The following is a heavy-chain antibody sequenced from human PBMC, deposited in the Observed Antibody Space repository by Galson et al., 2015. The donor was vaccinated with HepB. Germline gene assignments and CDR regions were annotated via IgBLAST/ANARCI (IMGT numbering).Heavy chain of an antibody. J-gene: IGHJ4*02. V-gene: IGHV3-23*01. CDR2: ISGSGGST. CDR3: AKYFDWLLPEVTFFDY. CDR1: GFTFSSYA. Sequence: SLRLSCAASGFTFSSYAMSWVRQAPGKGLEWVSAISGSGGSTYYADSVKGRFTISRDNSKNTLYLQMNSLRAEDTAVYYCAKYFDWLLPEVTFFDYWGQGTLVTVSS. D-gene: IGHD3-9*01.